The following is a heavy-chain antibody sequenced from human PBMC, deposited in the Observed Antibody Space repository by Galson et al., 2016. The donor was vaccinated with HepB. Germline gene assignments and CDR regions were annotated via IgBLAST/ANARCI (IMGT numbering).Heavy chain of an antibody. CDR1: GFTFDDFA. Sequence: SLRLSCAASGFTFDDFAMHWVRQVPGKGLEWVSGITWNSVTVDYADSVKGRFAISRDNAKNSLYLQMSSLRVEDTAVYYCVPEPQETESYSDYWGQGTLVTVSS. CDR3: VPEPQETESYSDY. V-gene: IGHV3-9*01. J-gene: IGHJ4*02. D-gene: IGHD2-21*01. CDR2: ITWNSVTV.